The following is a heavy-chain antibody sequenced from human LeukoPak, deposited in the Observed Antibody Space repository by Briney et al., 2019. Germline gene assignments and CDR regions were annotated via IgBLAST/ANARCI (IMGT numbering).Heavy chain of an antibody. CDR2: IYTRGST. V-gene: IGHV4-61*02. CDR3: ARGDSSGYSDYFDY. D-gene: IGHD3-22*01. J-gene: IGHJ4*02. CDR1: GGSITSGSYY. Sequence: SETLSLTCTVSGGSITSGSYYWSWIRQPAGKGLEWIGRIYTRGSTNYNPSLKSRVTISVDTSKNQFSLKLSSVTAADTAVYYCARGDSSGYSDYFDYWGQGTLVTVSS.